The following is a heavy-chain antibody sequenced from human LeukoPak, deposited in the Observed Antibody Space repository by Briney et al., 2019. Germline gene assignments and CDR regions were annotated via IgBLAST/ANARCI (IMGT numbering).Heavy chain of an antibody. Sequence: ASVKVSCKASGYTFTSYGISWVRQAPGQGLEWMGWISAYNGNTNYAQKLQGRVTITADESTSTAYMELSSLRSEDTAVYYCSSGAYYYDSSGYDFDYWGQGTLVTVSS. CDR2: ISAYNGNT. CDR3: SSGAYYYDSSGYDFDY. J-gene: IGHJ4*02. CDR1: GYTFTSYG. V-gene: IGHV1-18*01. D-gene: IGHD3-22*01.